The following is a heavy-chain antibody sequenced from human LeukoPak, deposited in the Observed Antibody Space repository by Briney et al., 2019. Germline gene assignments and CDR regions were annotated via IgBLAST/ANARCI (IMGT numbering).Heavy chain of an antibody. Sequence: SEALSLTCTVSGGSISGYYWSWIRQPPGKGLEWIGYIYYSGSTNYNPSLKSRVTISVDTSKNQFSLKLSSVTAADTAVYYCARHSSSWYSYYYYGMDVWGQGTTVTVSS. CDR1: GGSISGYY. J-gene: IGHJ6*02. V-gene: IGHV4-59*01. CDR2: IYYSGST. D-gene: IGHD6-13*01. CDR3: ARHSSSWYSYYYYGMDV.